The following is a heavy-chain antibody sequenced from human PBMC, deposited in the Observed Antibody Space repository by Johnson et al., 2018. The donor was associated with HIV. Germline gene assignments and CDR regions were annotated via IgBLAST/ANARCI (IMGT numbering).Heavy chain of an antibody. CDR2: IGTKADT. D-gene: IGHD3-16*01. J-gene: IGHJ3*02. Sequence: VQLVESGGGLVQPGGSTRLSCVASGLAFSTYDMHWVRQVPGKGLQWVAAIGTKADTYYPASVKGRFTISRENAENSLYLQMNSLRADDTAVYYCAREDTPFGSPHWGDALDIWGQGTMVTVFS. V-gene: IGHV3-13*01. CDR3: AREDTPFGSPHWGDALDI. CDR1: GLAFSTYD.